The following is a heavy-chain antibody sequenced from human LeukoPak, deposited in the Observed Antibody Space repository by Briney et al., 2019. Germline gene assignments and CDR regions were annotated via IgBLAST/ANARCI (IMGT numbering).Heavy chain of an antibody. CDR2: IIPILGIA. D-gene: IGHD1-26*01. V-gene: IGHV1-69*02. CDR3: ARAGPSGSSNDY. Sequence: SVKVSCKASGGTFSSYTISWVRQAPGQGVEWMGRIIPILGIANYPQKFQGRVTITADKSTSTAYMELSSLRSEDTAVYYCARAGPSGSSNDYWGQGTLVTVSS. CDR1: GGTFSSYT. J-gene: IGHJ4*02.